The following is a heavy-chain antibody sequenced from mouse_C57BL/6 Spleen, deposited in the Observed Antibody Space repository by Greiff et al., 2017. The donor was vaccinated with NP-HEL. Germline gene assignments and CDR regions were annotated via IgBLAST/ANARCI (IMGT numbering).Heavy chain of an antibody. Sequence: EVNLVESGGGLVQPKGSLKLSCAASGFSFNTYAMNWVRQAPGKGLEWVARIRSKSNNYATYYADSVKDRFTISRDDSESMLYLQMNNLKTEDTAMYYCVRHICYYGSSYFDVWGTGTTVTVPS. CDR2: IRSKSNNYAT. D-gene: IGHD1-1*01. V-gene: IGHV10-1*01. CDR3: VRHICYYGSSYFDV. J-gene: IGHJ1*03. CDR1: GFSFNTYA.